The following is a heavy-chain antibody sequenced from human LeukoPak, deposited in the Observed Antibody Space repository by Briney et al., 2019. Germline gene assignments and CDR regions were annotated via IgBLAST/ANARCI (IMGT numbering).Heavy chain of an antibody. Sequence: GASVKVSCKASGYTFTSYGISRVRQAPGQGLEWMGWISAYNGNTNYAQKLQGRVTMTTDTSTSTAYMELRSLRSDDTAVYYCACYDSSGYSYVYWGQGTLVTVSS. CDR3: ACYDSSGYSYVY. D-gene: IGHD3-22*01. CDR1: GYTFTSYG. CDR2: ISAYNGNT. J-gene: IGHJ4*02. V-gene: IGHV1-18*01.